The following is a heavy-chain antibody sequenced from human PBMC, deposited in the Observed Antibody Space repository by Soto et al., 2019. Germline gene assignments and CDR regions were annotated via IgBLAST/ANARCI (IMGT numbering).Heavy chain of an antibody. CDR3: AKYLEWLLSLDY. CDR1: GFTFSSYA. CDR2: ISGSGGST. V-gene: IGHV3-23*01. J-gene: IGHJ4*02. Sequence: LRLSCAASGFTFSSYAMGWVRQAPGKGLEWVSAISGSGGSTNYVGSVRGRFTISRDNSKNTVYLQMDNLRAEDTAIYYCAKYLEWLLSLDYWGQGTLVTVSS. D-gene: IGHD3-3*01.